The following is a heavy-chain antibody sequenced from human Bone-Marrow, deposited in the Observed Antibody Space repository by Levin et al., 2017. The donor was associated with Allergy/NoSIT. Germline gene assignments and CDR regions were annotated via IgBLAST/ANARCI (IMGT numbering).Heavy chain of an antibody. V-gene: IGHV3-21*01. D-gene: IGHD3-9*01. J-gene: IGHJ6*02. CDR3: ARDDSFTGYQRFDAMDV. CDR1: GFTFSTYA. Sequence: LSLTCAASGFTFSTYALNWVRQAPGKGLEWVSSINAISSHIYNANSVRGRFTISRDNARNSLYLQMSSLRPEDTAVYYCARDDSFTGYQRFDAMDVWGRGTTVTVSS. CDR2: INAISSHI.